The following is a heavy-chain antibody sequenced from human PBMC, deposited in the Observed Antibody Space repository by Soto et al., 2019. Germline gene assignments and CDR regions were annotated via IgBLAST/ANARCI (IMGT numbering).Heavy chain of an antibody. CDR1: GASITSYY. CDR3: ARLDAVANYFDF. Sequence: SETLSLTCTVSGASITSYYWSWIRQPPGKGLEWIGYIYYRGSTNYNPSLKSRVTISVDMSKNQFSLKLSSVTAADTAVYYCARLDAVANYFDFWGQGTLVTVS. J-gene: IGHJ4*02. V-gene: IGHV4-59*01. CDR2: IYYRGST. D-gene: IGHD1-1*01.